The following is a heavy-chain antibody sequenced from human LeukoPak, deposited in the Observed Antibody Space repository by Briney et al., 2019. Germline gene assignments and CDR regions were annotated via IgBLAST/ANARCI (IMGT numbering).Heavy chain of an antibody. Sequence: PSETLSLTCTVSGGSTGSDYWSWIRQPPGKGLEWIAYVYYSGVTSYNPSLKSRVAISIDTSKNQFSLNLSSVTAADTAVYYCARLPSRWFDPWGQGTLVTVSS. V-gene: IGHV4-59*08. D-gene: IGHD3-9*01. CDR2: VYYSGVT. J-gene: IGHJ5*02. CDR3: ARLPSRWFDP. CDR1: GGSTGSDY.